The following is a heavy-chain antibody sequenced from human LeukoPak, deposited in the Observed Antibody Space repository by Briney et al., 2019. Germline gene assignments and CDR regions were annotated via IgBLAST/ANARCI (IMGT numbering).Heavy chain of an antibody. CDR1: GFTFSSYA. Sequence: GGSLRLSCAASGFTFSSYAINWVRQAPGKGLEWVSSISASGGSTYYADSVKGRFTISRDNSKNTLYLQMNSLRAEDTAVYYCAKPARTDYADNWGQGTLVTVSS. CDR2: ISASGGST. CDR3: AKPARTDYADN. J-gene: IGHJ4*02. V-gene: IGHV3-23*01. D-gene: IGHD1-14*01.